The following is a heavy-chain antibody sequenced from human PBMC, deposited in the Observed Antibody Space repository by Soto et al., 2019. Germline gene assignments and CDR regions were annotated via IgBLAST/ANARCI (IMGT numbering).Heavy chain of an antibody. CDR3: ARAQWLVSDFDY. J-gene: IGHJ4*02. Sequence: SETLSLTCTVSGGSISSYYWSWIRQPPGKGLEWIGYIYYSGSTNYNPSLKSRVTISVDTSKNQFSLKLSSVTAADTAVYYCARAQWLVSDFDYWGQGTLVTVSS. CDR1: GGSISSYY. V-gene: IGHV4-59*08. D-gene: IGHD6-19*01. CDR2: IYYSGST.